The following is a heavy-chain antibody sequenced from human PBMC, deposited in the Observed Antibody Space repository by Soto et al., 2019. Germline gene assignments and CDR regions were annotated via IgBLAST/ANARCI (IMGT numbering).Heavy chain of an antibody. D-gene: IGHD3-9*01. V-gene: IGHV3-74*01. J-gene: IGHJ4*02. Sequence: GGSLRLSCAASGFTLSSFFMHWVRQGPGKGLVWVSRINNDGSRTTYADSVKGRFTISRDNAKNTVHLQMNSLRAEDTAVYYCAYSLTATRYDYWGQGTLVTVSS. CDR2: INNDGSRT. CDR3: AYSLTATRYDY. CDR1: GFTLSSFF.